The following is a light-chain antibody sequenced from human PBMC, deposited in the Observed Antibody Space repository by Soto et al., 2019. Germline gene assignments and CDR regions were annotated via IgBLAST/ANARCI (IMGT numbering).Light chain of an antibody. J-gene: IGLJ2*01. CDR3: CSYAGTYTWI. CDR1: SNNVGGYNY. CDR2: DVT. Sequence: QSALTQPRSVSGSPGQSVTISCTGASNNVGGYNYVSWYQHHPGKVPQLIIYDVTKRPSGVPDRFSGSKSGNTASLIISGLQVEDEADYYCCSYAGTYTWIFGGGTKVTVL. V-gene: IGLV2-11*01.